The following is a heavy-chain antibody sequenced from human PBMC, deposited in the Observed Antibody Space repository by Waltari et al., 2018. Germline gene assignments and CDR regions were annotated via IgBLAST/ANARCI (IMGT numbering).Heavy chain of an antibody. Sequence: QVQLVQSGAEVKKPGSSVKVSCKASGGTFSSYAISWVRQAPGQGLEWMGGIIPIFGTANYAQKFQGRVTITADESTSTAYMELSSLRSEDTAVYYCARVPRSRDIVVVPVDNWFDPWGQGTLVTVSS. CDR1: GGTFSSYA. D-gene: IGHD2-2*01. J-gene: IGHJ5*02. CDR2: IIPIFGTA. V-gene: IGHV1-69*01. CDR3: ARVPRSRDIVVVPVDNWFDP.